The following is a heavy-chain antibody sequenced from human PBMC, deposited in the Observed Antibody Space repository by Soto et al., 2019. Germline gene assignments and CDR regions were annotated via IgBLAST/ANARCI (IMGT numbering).Heavy chain of an antibody. Sequence: SETLSLTCTVSGGAIGRSSYYWGWIRQPPGKGLEWIGSIYYSGSTYYNPSLKSRVTISVDTSKNQFSLKLSSVTAADTAVYYCARDPGYSYGYNWGQGTLVTVSS. D-gene: IGHD5-18*01. J-gene: IGHJ4*02. CDR1: GGAIGRSSYY. V-gene: IGHV4-39*02. CDR3: ARDPGYSYGYN. CDR2: IYYSGST.